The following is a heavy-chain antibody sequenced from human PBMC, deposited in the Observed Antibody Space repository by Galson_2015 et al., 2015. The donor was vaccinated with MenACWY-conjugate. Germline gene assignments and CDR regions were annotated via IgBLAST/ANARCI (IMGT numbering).Heavy chain of an antibody. J-gene: IGHJ4*01. CDR1: GYSFISYW. V-gene: IGHV5-51*03. CDR2: IYPADSDT. D-gene: IGHD6-19*01. Sequence: QSGAEVKKPGESLKISCKASGYSFISYWIVWVRQMPGKGLEWMGIIYPADSDTRYSPAFQGQVTISADKSINTAYLQWSSLKASDTAMYYCARLAGRSCYFDYWGHGTLVAVSS. CDR3: ARLAGRSCYFDY.